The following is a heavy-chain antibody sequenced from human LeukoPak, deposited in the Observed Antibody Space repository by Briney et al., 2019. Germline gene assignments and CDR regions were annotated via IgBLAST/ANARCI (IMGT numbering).Heavy chain of an antibody. V-gene: IGHV1-69*05. J-gene: IGHJ5*02. CDR2: IIPIFGTT. Sequence: SVKVSCKASGGTFSSYAISWVRQAPGQGLEWMGRIIPIFGTTNYAQKFQGRVTITTDESTSTAYMELSSLRSEDTAVYYCARVPPLYDFWSGYSCAWFDPWGQGTLVTVSS. D-gene: IGHD3-3*01. CDR1: GGTFSSYA. CDR3: ARVPPLYDFWSGYSCAWFDP.